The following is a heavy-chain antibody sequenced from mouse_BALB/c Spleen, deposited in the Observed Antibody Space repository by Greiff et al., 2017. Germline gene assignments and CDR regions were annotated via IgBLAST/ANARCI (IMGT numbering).Heavy chain of an antibody. J-gene: IGHJ2*01. V-gene: IGHV1-9*01. CDR1: GYTFSSYW. CDR2: ILPGSGST. Sequence: QVQLQQSGAELMKPGASVKISCKATGYTFSSYWIEWVKQRPGHGLEWIGEILPGSGSTNYNEKFKGKATFTADTSSNTAYMQLSSLTSEDSAVYYCARTGYVITTGFDYWGQGTTLTVSS. CDR3: ARTGYVITTGFDY. D-gene: IGHD2-4*01.